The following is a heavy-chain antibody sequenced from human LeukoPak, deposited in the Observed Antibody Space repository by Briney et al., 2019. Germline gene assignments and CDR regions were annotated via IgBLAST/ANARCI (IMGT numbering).Heavy chain of an antibody. V-gene: IGHV3-11*04. CDR3: ARGRLGYYDILTGYYVDY. Sequence: PGGSLRLSCAASGFTFSDYYMSWIRQAPGKGLEWVSYISSSGSTIYYADSVKGRFTISGDNAKNSLYLQMNSLRAEDTAVYYCARGRLGYYDILTGYYVDYWGQGTLVTVSS. CDR1: GFTFSDYY. D-gene: IGHD3-9*01. CDR2: ISSSGSTI. J-gene: IGHJ4*02.